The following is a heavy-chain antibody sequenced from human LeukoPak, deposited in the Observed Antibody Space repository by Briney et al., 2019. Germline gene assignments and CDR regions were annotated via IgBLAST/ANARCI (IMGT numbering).Heavy chain of an antibody. CDR2: ISDEGNEK. V-gene: IGHV3-30*02. J-gene: IGHJ4*02. Sequence: TGGSLRLSCAASGFTFRSSAMHWVRQAAGKGLEWVTFISDEGNEKYYAASVKGRFTISRDNSKNTLYLQMNSLRAEDTAVYYCAKGRAGNYYYDSSDYWGQGTLVTVSS. D-gene: IGHD3-22*01. CDR1: GFTFRSSA. CDR3: AKGRAGNYYYDSSDY.